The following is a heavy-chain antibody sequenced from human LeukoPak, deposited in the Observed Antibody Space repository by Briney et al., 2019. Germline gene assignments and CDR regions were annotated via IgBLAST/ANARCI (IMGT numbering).Heavy chain of an antibody. J-gene: IGHJ1*01. D-gene: IGHD3-22*01. CDR3: ARKDSYDSSEVYFQH. V-gene: IGHV1-69*05. CDR2: IIPIFGTA. Sequence: SVKVSCKASGGTFSSYALSWVRQAPGQGLEWMGRIIPIFGTANYAQKFQGRVTITTDESTSTAYMELSSLRSEDTAVYYCARKDSYDSSEVYFQHWGQGTLVTVSS. CDR1: GGTFSSYA.